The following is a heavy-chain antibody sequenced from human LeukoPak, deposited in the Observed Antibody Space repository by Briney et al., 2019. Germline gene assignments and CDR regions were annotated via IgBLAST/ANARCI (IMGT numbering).Heavy chain of an antibody. J-gene: IGHJ4*02. Sequence: SQTLSLTCAISGESVSSNGASWNWIRQSASRGLEWLGRTYYRSKWYNEYAESVKSRITINPDTSKNQFSLQLDSVTPEDTAIYYCVRGNYNFDYWGQGTLVTVSS. CDR2: TYYRSKWYN. CDR3: VRGNYNFDY. CDR1: GESVSSNGAS. D-gene: IGHD5-24*01. V-gene: IGHV6-1*01.